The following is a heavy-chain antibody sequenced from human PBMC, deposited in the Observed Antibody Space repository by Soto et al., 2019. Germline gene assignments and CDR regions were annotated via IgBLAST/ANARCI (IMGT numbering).Heavy chain of an antibody. J-gene: IGHJ4*02. Sequence: QVQLVQSGAEVKKPGASVKVSCKPSGYTFTSYGISWVRLAPGQGPEWMGWISTYNGNTNYAQKFQGRVTMATDTSTSTAYMELRSLRSDDTAVYYCARDLIAATGADYWGQGTLVTVPS. V-gene: IGHV1-18*01. CDR3: ARDLIAATGADY. D-gene: IGHD6-13*01. CDR1: GYTFTSYG. CDR2: ISTYNGNT.